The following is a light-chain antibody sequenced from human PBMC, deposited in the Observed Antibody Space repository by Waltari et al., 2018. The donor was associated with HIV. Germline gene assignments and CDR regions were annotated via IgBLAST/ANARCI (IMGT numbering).Light chain of an antibody. CDR3: QHYTSSPTWT. CDR1: QSVSSD. Sequence: IVLTQSPGTLSLSPGERANFYCRSSQSVSSDLAWYHQRPGQAPRLLIYGASTRATGIPDRFSGSGSGTDFTLTINSLEPEDFAVYYCQHYTSSPTWTFGQGTKVEIK. V-gene: IGKV3-20*01. CDR2: GAS. J-gene: IGKJ1*01.